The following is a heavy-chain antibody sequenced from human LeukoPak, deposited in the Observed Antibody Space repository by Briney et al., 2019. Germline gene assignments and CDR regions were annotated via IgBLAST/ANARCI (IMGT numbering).Heavy chain of an antibody. CDR1: GFTFSSYA. CDR2: ISYDGSNK. V-gene: IGHV3-30-3*01. Sequence: GGSLRLSCAASGFTFSSYAMHWVRQAPGKGLEWVAVISYDGSNKYYADSVKGRFTISRDNSKNTVYLQMNSLGAEGTAIYYCAKVKWDSSGYFDYWGQGTLVTVSS. D-gene: IGHD3-22*01. J-gene: IGHJ4*02. CDR3: AKVKWDSSGYFDY.